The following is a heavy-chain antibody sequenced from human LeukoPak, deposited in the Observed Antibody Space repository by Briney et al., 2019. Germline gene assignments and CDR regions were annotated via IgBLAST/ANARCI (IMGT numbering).Heavy chain of an antibody. CDR2: INTNTGNP. J-gene: IGHJ6*03. CDR1: EYTFTSYA. V-gene: IGHV7-4-1*02. Sequence: GASVKVSCKASEYTFTSYAMNWVRQAPGQGLEWMGWINTNTGNPTYAQGFTGRFVFSLDTSVSTAYLQISSLKAEDTAVYYCARETSYGITIFGVVRYMDVWGKGTTVTVSS. D-gene: IGHD3-3*01. CDR3: ARETSYGITIFGVVRYMDV.